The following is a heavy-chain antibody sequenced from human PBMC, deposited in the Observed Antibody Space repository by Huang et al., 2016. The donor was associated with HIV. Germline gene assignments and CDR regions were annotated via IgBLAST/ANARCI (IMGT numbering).Heavy chain of an antibody. CDR3: AKDGADEEWDIDY. CDR1: GFSFSTYG. V-gene: IGHV3-30*18. J-gene: IGHJ4*02. CDR2: ISYDGSNK. D-gene: IGHD1-26*01. Sequence: PASGFSFSTYGLHWVRQAPGKGLEGVAVISYDGSNKYYAHSVKGRFTISRDTSENKVYLQMNSLRHEDTAVYYCAKDGADEEWDIDYWGQGTLVTVSS.